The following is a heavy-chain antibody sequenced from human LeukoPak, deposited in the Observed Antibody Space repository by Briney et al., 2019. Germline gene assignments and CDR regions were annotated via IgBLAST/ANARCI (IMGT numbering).Heavy chain of an antibody. V-gene: IGHV4-59*01. Sequence: KPSGTLSLTCTVSGGSISSYYWSWIRQPPGKGLEGIGYIYYSGSTNYNPSLKSRVTISVDTSKNQFSLKLSSVTAADTAVYYCARAGYCSSTSCYAGYFDYWGQGTLVTVSS. D-gene: IGHD2-2*01. CDR2: IYYSGST. CDR3: ARAGYCSSTSCYAGYFDY. J-gene: IGHJ4*02. CDR1: GGSISSYY.